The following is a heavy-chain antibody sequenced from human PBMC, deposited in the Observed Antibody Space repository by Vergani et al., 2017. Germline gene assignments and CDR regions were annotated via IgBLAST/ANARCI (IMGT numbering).Heavy chain of an antibody. V-gene: IGHV3-30*03. J-gene: IGHJ6*03. D-gene: IGHD2-15*01. CDR1: GFTFSSYG. CDR3: AIPWGGLGYCSGGSCPDMDV. CDR2: ISYDGSNK. Sequence: QVQLVESGGGVVQPGRSLRLSCAASGFTFSSYGMHWVRQAPGKGLEWVAVISYDGSNKYYADSVKGRFTISRDNSKNTLYLQMNSLRAEDTAVYYCAIPWGGLGYCSGGSCPDMDVWGKGTTVTVSS.